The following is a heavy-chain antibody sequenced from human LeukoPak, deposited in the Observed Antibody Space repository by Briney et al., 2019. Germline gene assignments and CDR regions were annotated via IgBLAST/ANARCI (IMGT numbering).Heavy chain of an antibody. D-gene: IGHD3-22*01. CDR2: IIPIFGRA. Sequence: ASVKVSCKACGCTFISYAIIWVGPAPAQEPEWMERIIPIFGRANYEQKCQGRVTITADKATRTAYMELSSLRSEDTAVYYCAREPENRIYDSSGHLGYWGQGTLVTVSS. J-gene: IGHJ4*02. CDR1: GCTFISYA. CDR3: AREPENRIYDSSGHLGY. V-gene: IGHV1-69*04.